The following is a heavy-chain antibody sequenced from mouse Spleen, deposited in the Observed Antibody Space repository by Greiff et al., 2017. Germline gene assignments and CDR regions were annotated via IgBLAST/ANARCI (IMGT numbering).Heavy chain of an antibody. D-gene: IGHD2-1*01. CDR2: IWSGGST. CDR3: ARNMDYGNWYFDV. J-gene: IGHJ1*01. CDR1: GFSLTSYG. V-gene: IGHV2-2*01. Sequence: VQGVESGPGLVQPSQSLSITCTVSGFSLTSYGVHWVRQSPGKGLEWLGVIWSGGSTDYNAAFISRLSISKDNSKSQVFFKMNSLQADDTAIYYCARNMDYGNWYFDVWGAGTTVTVSS.